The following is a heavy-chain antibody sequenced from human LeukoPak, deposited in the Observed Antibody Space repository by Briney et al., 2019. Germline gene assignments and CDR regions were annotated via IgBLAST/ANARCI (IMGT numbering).Heavy chain of an antibody. V-gene: IGHV1-69*13. D-gene: IGHD6-6*01. CDR1: GGTFSSYA. CDR2: IIPIFGTA. J-gene: IGHJ4*02. CDR3: ARVGSSSSEFDY. Sequence: SMKVSCKASGGTFSSYAISWVRQAPGQGLEWMGGIIPIFGTANYAQKFQGRVTITADESTSTAYMELSSLRSEDTAVYYCARVGSSSSEFDYWGQGTLVTVSS.